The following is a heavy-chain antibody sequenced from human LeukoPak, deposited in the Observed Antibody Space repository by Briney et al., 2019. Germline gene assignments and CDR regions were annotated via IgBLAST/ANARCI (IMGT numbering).Heavy chain of an antibody. Sequence: GGSLRLSCAASGFTFSSYWMHWVRQAPGKGLEWVANIDQDGSEQYYVDSVKGRFTISRDNAKSSLYLQMSILRAEDTAVYYCARYYDGAGQDDCFDYWGQGPWSPSPQ. D-gene: IGHD3-22*01. CDR1: GFTFSSYW. CDR2: IDQDGSEQ. CDR3: ARYYDGAGQDDCFDY. J-gene: IGHJ4*02. V-gene: IGHV3-7*01.